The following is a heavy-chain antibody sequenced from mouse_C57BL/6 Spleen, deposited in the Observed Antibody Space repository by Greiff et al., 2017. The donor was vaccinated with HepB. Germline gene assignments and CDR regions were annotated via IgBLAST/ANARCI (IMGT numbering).Heavy chain of an antibody. V-gene: IGHV1-58*01. CDR1: GYTFTSYG. CDR3: AREEAYYSNPFAY. J-gene: IGHJ3*01. D-gene: IGHD2-5*01. CDR2: IYIGNGYT. Sequence: VHVKQSGAELVRPGSSVKMSCKTSGYTFTSYGINWVKQRPGQGLEWIGYIYIGNGYTEYNEKFKGKATLTSDTSSSTAYMQLSSLTSEDSAIYFCAREEAYYSNPFAYWGQGTLVTVSA.